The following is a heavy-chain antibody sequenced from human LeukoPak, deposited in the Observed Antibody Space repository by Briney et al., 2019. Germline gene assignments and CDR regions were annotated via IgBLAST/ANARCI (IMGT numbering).Heavy chain of an antibody. V-gene: IGHV3-9*03. CDR1: GFTFDDYA. CDR3: AKDTDYYYDSSGYFDY. CDR2: ISWNSGSI. J-gene: IGHJ4*02. D-gene: IGHD3-22*01. Sequence: PGGSLRLSCAASGFTFDDYAMHWVRQAPGKGLEWVSGISWNSGSIGYADSVKGRFTISRDNAKNSLYLQMNSLRAEDMALYYCAKDTDYYYDSSGYFDYWGQGTLVTVSS.